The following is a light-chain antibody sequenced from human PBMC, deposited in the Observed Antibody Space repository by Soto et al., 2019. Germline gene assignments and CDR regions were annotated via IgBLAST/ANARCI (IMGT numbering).Light chain of an antibody. CDR1: SSNIGSNT. V-gene: IGLV1-44*01. J-gene: IGLJ3*02. Sequence: QSVLTQPPSASGTPGQRVTISCSGSSSNIGSNTIHWYQQLPGTAPKLLIDSNNRRPSGVPDRFSGSMSGTSASLPISGLQSEDEADYYCAAWDDSLNGPVFGGGTKVTVL. CDR3: AAWDDSLNGPV. CDR2: SNN.